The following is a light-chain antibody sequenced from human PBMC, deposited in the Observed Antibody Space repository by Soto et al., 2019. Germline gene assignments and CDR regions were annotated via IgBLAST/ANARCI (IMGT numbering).Light chain of an antibody. Sequence: QSALTQPRSVSGSLGQSVTISCAGTSTDVGGYDYVSWYQQHPGKAPKLMIYDVNKRPSGVPNRFSGSKSGNTASLTISGLQAEDEADYYCCSFAGTYTLYVFGSVTKLTVL. V-gene: IGLV2-11*01. J-gene: IGLJ1*01. CDR2: DVN. CDR3: CSFAGTYTLYV. CDR1: STDVGGYDY.